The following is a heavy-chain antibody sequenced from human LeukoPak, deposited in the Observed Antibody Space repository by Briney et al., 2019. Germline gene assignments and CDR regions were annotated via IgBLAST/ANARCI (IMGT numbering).Heavy chain of an antibody. CDR2: TYYRSKWYN. CDR3: ARVASRSYGRFEYYFDY. Sequence: SQTLSLTCALSGDTVSSNSAAWNCIRQSPSRGLEWLGRTYYRSKWYNDYAVSVKSRITIKPDTSKNQFSLQLNSGAPENTAVYYWARVASRSYGRFEYYFDYWGQGTRVTVSS. CDR1: GDTVSSNSAA. J-gene: IGHJ4*02. V-gene: IGHV6-1*01. D-gene: IGHD1-26*01.